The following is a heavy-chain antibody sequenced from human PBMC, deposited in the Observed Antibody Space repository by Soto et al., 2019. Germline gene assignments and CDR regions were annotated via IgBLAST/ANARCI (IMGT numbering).Heavy chain of an antibody. Sequence: ASVKVSCKASGCTFTSYYMHWVRQAPGQGLEWMGIINPSGGSTSYAQKFQGRVTMTRDTSTSTVYMELSSLRSEDTAVYYCARVPRYCSSTSCYRFDYWGQGTLVTVSS. V-gene: IGHV1-46*01. CDR3: ARVPRYCSSTSCYRFDY. CDR1: GCTFTSYY. J-gene: IGHJ4*02. D-gene: IGHD2-2*01. CDR2: INPSGGST.